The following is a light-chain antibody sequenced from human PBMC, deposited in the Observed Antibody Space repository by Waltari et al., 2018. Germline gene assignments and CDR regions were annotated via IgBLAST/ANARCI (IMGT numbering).Light chain of an antibody. V-gene: IGKV2-29*01. Sequence: DXXMTQTQLSXSVTHGXPAXISCKSSQSLLHSDGKTYLYWYLQKPGQSPQLLIDEVSXXXXXVPDRFSXSGSGTXXXXXISRVEAEDXGVYYXMXGIHLYTXXQGTKLEIK. J-gene: IGKJ2*01. CDR3: MXGIHLYT. CDR1: QSLLHSDGKTY. CDR2: EVS.